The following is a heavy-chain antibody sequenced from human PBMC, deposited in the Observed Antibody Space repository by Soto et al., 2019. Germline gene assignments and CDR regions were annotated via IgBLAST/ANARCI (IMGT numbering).Heavy chain of an antibody. J-gene: IGHJ5*02. CDR1: GGTFSSYA. V-gene: IGHV1-69*13. CDR3: ARMATSGTLNWFDP. CDR2: IIPIFGTA. Sequence: SVKVSCKASGGTFSSYAISWVRQAPGQGLEWMGGIIPIFGTANYAQKFQGRVTITADESTSTAYMELSRLTSDDTAIYYCARMATSGTLNWFDPWGQGTLVTVSS.